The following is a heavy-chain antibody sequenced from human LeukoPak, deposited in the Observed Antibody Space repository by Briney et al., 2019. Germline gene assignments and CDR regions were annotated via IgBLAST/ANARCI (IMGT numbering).Heavy chain of an antibody. CDR2: ISGSGGST. V-gene: IGHV3-23*01. Sequence: PGGSLRLSCAASGFTFTSYSMSWVRQAPGKGLEWVSVISGSGGSTYYADSVKGRFTISRDKAKNSVALQLNSLRAEDTAVYYCTKERRGSYYAFESWGQGTLVTVSS. J-gene: IGHJ4*02. CDR3: TKERRGSYYAFES. CDR1: GFTFTSYS. D-gene: IGHD3-22*01.